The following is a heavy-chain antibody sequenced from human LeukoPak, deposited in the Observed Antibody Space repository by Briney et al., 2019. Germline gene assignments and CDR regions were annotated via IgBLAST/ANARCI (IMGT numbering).Heavy chain of an antibody. Sequence: EASVKVSCKASGYTFTSYYMHWVRQAPGQGLEWMGIINPSGGSTSYAQKFQGRVTMTRDTSTSTVYMELSSLRSVDTAVYYCARPGYCSGGSCYSDYWGQGTLVTVSS. CDR3: ARPGYCSGGSCYSDY. J-gene: IGHJ4*02. CDR1: GYTFTSYY. V-gene: IGHV1-46*03. D-gene: IGHD2-15*01. CDR2: INPSGGST.